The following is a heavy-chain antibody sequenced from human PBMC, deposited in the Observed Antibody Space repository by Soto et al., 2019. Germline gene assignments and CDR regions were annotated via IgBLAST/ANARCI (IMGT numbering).Heavy chain of an antibody. Sequence: SVKVSSQASGGTFSSYAISWVRQAPGQGLEWMGGIIPIFGTANYAQKFQGRVTITADESTSTAYMELSSLRSEDTAVYYCARVGRIVGATDGYWGQGTLVTVSS. D-gene: IGHD1-26*01. CDR3: ARVGRIVGATDGY. V-gene: IGHV1-69*13. CDR2: IIPIFGTA. J-gene: IGHJ4*02. CDR1: GGTFSSYA.